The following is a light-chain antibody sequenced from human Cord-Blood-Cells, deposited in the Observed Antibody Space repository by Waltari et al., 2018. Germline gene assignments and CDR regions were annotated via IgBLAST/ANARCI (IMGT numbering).Light chain of an antibody. CDR1: SSAVGGYNY. CDR2: DVS. V-gene: IGLV2-14*01. Sequence: QYALTQPASVSGSPGQSITISCTGTSSAVGGYNYVSWYQQHPGKAPKLMIYDVSKRPPGVSNRFSGSKSGNTASLTISGLQAEDEADYYCSSYTSSSTYVFGTGTKVTVL. J-gene: IGLJ1*01. CDR3: SSYTSSSTYV.